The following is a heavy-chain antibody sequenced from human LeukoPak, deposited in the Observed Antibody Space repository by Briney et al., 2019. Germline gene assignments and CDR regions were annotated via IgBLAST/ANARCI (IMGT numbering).Heavy chain of an antibody. CDR1: GFTFSHFG. V-gene: IGHV3-33*03. Sequence: GTSLRLSCETSGFTFSHFGMHWVRQAPGKGLEWVADICCDGTNKYYADSVKGRFTISRDNFRRTVSLEMNSLRAEDTAVYYCEKDAQRGFDYRNSLEHWGQGSLVIVSS. J-gene: IGHJ5*02. D-gene: IGHD4-11*01. CDR2: ICCDGTNK. CDR3: EKDAQRGFDYRNSLEH.